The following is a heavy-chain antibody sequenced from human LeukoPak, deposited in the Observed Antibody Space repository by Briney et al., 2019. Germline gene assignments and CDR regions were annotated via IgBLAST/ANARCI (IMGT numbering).Heavy chain of an antibody. J-gene: IGHJ6*03. CDR1: GGSISSYY. D-gene: IGHD3-10*01. V-gene: IGHV4-59*12. CDR2: IYYSGST. Sequence: SETLSLTCTVSGGSISSYYWSWIRQPPGKGLEWIGYIYYSGSTNYNPSLKSRVTMSVDTSKNQFSLKLSSVTAADTAVYYCARVVRGVLPYYYYYYMDVWGKGTTVTISS. CDR3: ARVVRGVLPYYYYYYMDV.